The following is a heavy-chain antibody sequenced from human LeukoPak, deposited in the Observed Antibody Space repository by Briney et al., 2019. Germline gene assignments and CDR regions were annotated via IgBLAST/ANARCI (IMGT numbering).Heavy chain of an antibody. CDR1: GGSISSGDYY. Sequence: PSQTLSLTCTVSGGSISSGDYYWSWIRRPPGKGLEWIGYIYYSGSTYYNPSLKSRVTISVDTSKNQFSLKLSSVTAADTAVYYCARLASGYCSGGSCYGNWFDPWGQGTLVTVSS. CDR2: IYYSGST. V-gene: IGHV4-30-4*01. D-gene: IGHD2-15*01. J-gene: IGHJ5*02. CDR3: ARLASGYCSGGSCYGNWFDP.